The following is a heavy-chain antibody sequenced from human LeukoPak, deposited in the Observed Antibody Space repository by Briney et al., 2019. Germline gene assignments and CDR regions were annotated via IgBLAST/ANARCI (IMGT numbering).Heavy chain of an antibody. CDR2: IIQDGSEK. CDR1: GFTFSSYW. V-gene: IGHV3-7*01. Sequence: PGGSLRLSCAASGFTFSSYWMSWVRQTPGKGLEWVANIIQDGSEKYYVDSVKGRFTISRDNAKNSLYLQMNSLRAEDTAVYYCARDLRGYSYGGPPDYWGQGTLVTVSS. J-gene: IGHJ4*02. D-gene: IGHD5-18*01. CDR3: ARDLRGYSYGGPPDY.